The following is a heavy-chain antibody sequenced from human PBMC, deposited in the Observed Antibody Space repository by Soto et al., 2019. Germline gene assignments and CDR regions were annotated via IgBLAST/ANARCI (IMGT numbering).Heavy chain of an antibody. CDR3: PRVGTTVRRNWFDL. CDR2: IYYSGST. V-gene: IGHV4-39*07. Sequence: SETLSLTCTVSGGSISSSSYYWGWIRQPPGKGLEWIGSIYYSGSTYYNPSLKTRLTISVDTSKNQFSLRLSSVTAADTAVYYCPRVGTTVRRNWFDLWGQGTLVSVS. D-gene: IGHD3-10*01. J-gene: IGHJ5*02. CDR1: GGSISSSSYY.